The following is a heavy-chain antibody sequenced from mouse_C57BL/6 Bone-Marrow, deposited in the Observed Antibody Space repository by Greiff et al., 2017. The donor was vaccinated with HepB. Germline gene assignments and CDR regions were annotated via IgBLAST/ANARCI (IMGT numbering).Heavy chain of an antibody. CDR1: GYAFSSSW. Sequence: QVQLQQSGPELVKPGASVKISCKASGYAFSSSWMNWVKQRPGKGLEWIGRIYPGDGDTNYNGKFKGKATLTADKSSSTAYMQLSSLTSEDSAVSFCARLDSGYDFDYWGQGTTLTVSS. CDR3: ARLDSGYDFDY. V-gene: IGHV1-82*01. D-gene: IGHD3-2*02. CDR2: IYPGDGDT. J-gene: IGHJ2*01.